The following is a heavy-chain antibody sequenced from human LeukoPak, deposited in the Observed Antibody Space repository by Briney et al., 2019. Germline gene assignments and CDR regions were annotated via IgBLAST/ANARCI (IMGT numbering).Heavy chain of an antibody. D-gene: IGHD2-2*01. CDR1: GGSFSGYY. V-gene: IGHV4-34*01. Sequence: SETLSLTCAVYGGSFSGYYWSWIRQPPGKGLEWSGEINHSGSTNYNPSLKSRVTISVDTSKNQFSLKLSSVTAADTAVYYCARDTVVPAAKGMDVWGKGTTVTVSS. CDR2: INHSGST. CDR3: ARDTVVPAAKGMDV. J-gene: IGHJ6*03.